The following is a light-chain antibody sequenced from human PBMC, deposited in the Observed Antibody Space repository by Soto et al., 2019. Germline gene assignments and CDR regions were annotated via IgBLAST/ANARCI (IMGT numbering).Light chain of an antibody. CDR1: SSDVGSYNL. CDR2: EGT. CDR3: CSYAGSSTFVV. Sequence: QSALTQPASVSGSPGQSITISCTGTSSDVGSYNLVSWYQQHPGKAPKLIIFEGTKRPSGVSNRFSGSKSGNTASLTISGLQADDEADYCCSYAGSSTFVVFGGGTKLTVL. V-gene: IGLV2-23*03. J-gene: IGLJ2*01.